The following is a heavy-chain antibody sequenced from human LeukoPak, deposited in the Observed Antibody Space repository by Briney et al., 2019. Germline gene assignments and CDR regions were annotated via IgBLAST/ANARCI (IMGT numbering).Heavy chain of an antibody. D-gene: IGHD5-12*01. CDR2: IIPIFGTA. Sequence: SVKVSCKASGGTFGSYAISWVRQAPGQGLEWMGGIIPIFGTANYAQKFQGRVTITADESTSTAYMELSSLRSEDTAVYYCASVGYSGYDFERGDDYWGQGTLVTVSS. V-gene: IGHV1-69*13. CDR1: GGTFGSYA. CDR3: ASVGYSGYDFERGDDY. J-gene: IGHJ4*02.